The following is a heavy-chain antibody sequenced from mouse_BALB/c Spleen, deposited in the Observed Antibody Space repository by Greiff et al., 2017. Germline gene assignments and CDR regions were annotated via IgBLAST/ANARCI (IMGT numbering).Heavy chain of an antibody. CDR3: ARRGDYGSSYWFAY. V-gene: IGHV1S81*02. CDR1: GYTFTSYW. J-gene: IGHJ3*01. D-gene: IGHD1-1*01. CDR2: INPSNGRT. Sequence: VQLQQPGAELVKPGASVKLSCKASGYTFTSYWMHWVKQRPGQGLEWIGEINPSNGRTNYNEKFKSKATLTVDKSSSTAYMQLSSLTSEDSAVYYCARRGDYGSSYWFAYWGQGTLVTVSA.